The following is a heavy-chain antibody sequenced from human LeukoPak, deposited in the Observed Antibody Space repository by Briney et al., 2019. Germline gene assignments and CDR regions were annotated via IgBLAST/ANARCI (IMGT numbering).Heavy chain of an antibody. V-gene: IGHV3-9*01. D-gene: IGHD6-19*01. CDR1: GFTFDDYA. Sequence: GRSLRLSCAVSGFTFDDYAMHWVRHAPGKGLEWVSGITWNSNSIVYADSVKGRFTISRDNSNNSLYLQMNRLTADDTAFYYCAKDIFRVAERGFDYWGQGTLVTVSS. CDR3: AKDIFRVAERGFDY. J-gene: IGHJ4*02. CDR2: ITWNSNSI.